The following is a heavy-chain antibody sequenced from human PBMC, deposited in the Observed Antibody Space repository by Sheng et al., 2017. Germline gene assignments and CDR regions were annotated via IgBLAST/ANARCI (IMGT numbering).Heavy chain of an antibody. CDR1: GFTFSSYG. CDR2: IWYDGSNK. Sequence: ESGGGVVQSGRSLRLSCAASGFTFSSYGMHWVRQAPGKGLEWVAVIWYDGSNKYYADSVKGRFTISRDNSKNTLYLQMNSLRAEDTAVYYCARGGGDYYYYMNVWGQGTTVTVSS. CDR3: ARGGGDYYYYMNV. D-gene: IGHD2-21*01. V-gene: IGHV3-33*08. J-gene: IGHJ6*03.